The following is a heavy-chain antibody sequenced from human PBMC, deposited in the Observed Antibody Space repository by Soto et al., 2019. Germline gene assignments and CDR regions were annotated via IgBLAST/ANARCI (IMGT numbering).Heavy chain of an antibody. J-gene: IGHJ6*02. CDR2: MNPNSGNT. V-gene: IGHV1-8*01. D-gene: IGHD3-22*01. Sequence: ASVKVSCKASGYTFTSYDINWVRQATGQGFEWLGWMNPNSGNTGYAQNFRGRVTMTRNTSITTAYMELSSLRSGDTAVYYCARGPYYYASSGQYMYCAMDVWGQGTTVTVSS. CDR1: GYTFTSYD. CDR3: ARGPYYYASSGQYMYCAMDV.